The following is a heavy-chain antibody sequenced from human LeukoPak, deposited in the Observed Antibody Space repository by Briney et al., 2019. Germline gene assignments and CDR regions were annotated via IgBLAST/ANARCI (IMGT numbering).Heavy chain of an antibody. D-gene: IGHD3-22*01. Sequence: GGSLRLPCAASGFTFSSYAMSWVRQAPGKGLEWVSAISGSGGSTYYADCVKGRFTISRDNSKNTLYLQMNSLRAEDTAVYYCAKITMIVVVITTPLFDYWGQGTLVTVSS. V-gene: IGHV3-23*01. CDR1: GFTFSSYA. CDR3: AKITMIVVVITTPLFDY. J-gene: IGHJ4*02. CDR2: ISGSGGST.